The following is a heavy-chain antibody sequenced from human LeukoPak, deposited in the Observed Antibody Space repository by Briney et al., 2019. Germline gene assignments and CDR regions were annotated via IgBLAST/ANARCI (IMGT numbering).Heavy chain of an antibody. CDR1: GFTFSSYW. Sequence: PGGSLRLSCAASGFTFSSYWMSWVRQAPGKGLEWVASIKQDGSEKYYVDSVKGRFTISRDNAKNSLYLQMNSLRAEDTAVYYCARDDRLAAGYFDYWGQGTLVTVSS. CDR3: ARDDRLAAGYFDY. CDR2: IKQDGSEK. V-gene: IGHV3-7*01. D-gene: IGHD2-15*01. J-gene: IGHJ4*02.